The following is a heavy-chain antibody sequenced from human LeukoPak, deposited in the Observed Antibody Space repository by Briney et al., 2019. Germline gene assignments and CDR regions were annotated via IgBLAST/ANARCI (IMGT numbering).Heavy chain of an antibody. CDR1: GYTFTSYG. CDR3: ARGGDYERYYYYYYYMDV. CDR2: ISAYNGNT. Sequence: ASVKVSCKASGYTFTSYGISWVRQAPGQGLEWMGWISAYNGNTNYAQKLQGRVTMTTDTSTSTAYMELRSLRSDDTAVYYCARGGDYERYYYYYYYMDVWGKGTTVTVSS. J-gene: IGHJ6*03. V-gene: IGHV1-18*01. D-gene: IGHD4-17*01.